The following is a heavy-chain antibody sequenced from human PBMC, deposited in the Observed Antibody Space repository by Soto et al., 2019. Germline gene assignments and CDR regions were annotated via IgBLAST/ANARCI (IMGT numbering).Heavy chain of an antibody. CDR1: GYPVTAYY. CDR2: INPATGAA. D-gene: IGHD3-3*01. V-gene: IGHV1-2*02. J-gene: IGHJ3*02. CDR3: ARGGGVGVAGSAAFDM. Sequence: QLHLVQSGAVVKKPGASVTVSCSASGYPVTAYYMHWVRQAPGRGLEWMGWINPATGAAKYTQTFQGRVTMTRDTSTSTVFMELSVLTSEDTAVFYCARGGGVGVAGSAAFDMWGQGTLVTVSS.